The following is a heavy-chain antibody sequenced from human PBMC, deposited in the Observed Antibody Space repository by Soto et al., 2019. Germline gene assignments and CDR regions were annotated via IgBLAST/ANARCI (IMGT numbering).Heavy chain of an antibody. D-gene: IGHD3-22*01. V-gene: IGHV3-66*01. CDR2: IYSGGST. Sequence: PGGSLRLSCAASGFTVSSNYMSWVRQAPGKGLEWVSVIYSGGSTYYADSVKGRFTISRDNSKNTLSLQMNSLRAEDTAVYYCARDAGDSSGYHPIFDYWGQGTLVTVSS. CDR3: ARDAGDSSGYHPIFDY. CDR1: GFTVSSNY. J-gene: IGHJ4*02.